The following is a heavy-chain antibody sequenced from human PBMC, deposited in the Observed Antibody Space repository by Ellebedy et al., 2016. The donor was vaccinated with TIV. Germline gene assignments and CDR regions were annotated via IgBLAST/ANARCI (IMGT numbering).Heavy chain of an antibody. V-gene: IGHV1-3*01. CDR1: GYTFTSYA. Sequence: AASVKVSCKASGYTFTSYAMHWVRQAPGQRLEWMGWINAGNGNTKYSQTFQGRVTITRDTSASTAYMELSSLRSEDTAVYYCARGRVVGSKTKGTTNWFDPWGQGTLVTVSS. CDR2: INAGNGNT. CDR3: ARGRVVGSKTKGTTNWFDP. D-gene: IGHD1-1*01. J-gene: IGHJ5*02.